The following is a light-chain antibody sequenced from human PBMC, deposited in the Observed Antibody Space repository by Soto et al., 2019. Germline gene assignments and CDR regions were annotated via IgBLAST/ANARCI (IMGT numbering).Light chain of an antibody. CDR1: SSDFGDYNY. CDR2: GGS. Sequence: QSVLTQPASVSGSPGQSITISCTGTSSDFGDYNYVSWYQQHPGKAPKLMVCGGSNRPSGVSNRFSASKSGNTASLTISGLQAEDEADYYCSSYTTSNTWLFGGGTKLTVL. J-gene: IGLJ3*02. V-gene: IGLV2-14*01. CDR3: SSYTTSNTWL.